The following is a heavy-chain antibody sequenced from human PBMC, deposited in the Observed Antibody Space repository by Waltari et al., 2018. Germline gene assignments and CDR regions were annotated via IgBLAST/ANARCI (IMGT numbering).Heavy chain of an antibody. V-gene: IGHV3-33*01. Sequence: QVQLVESGGGVVQPGRSLRLSCAASGFTFSSYGMHWVRQAPGKGLEWVAVIWYDGSNKYYADSVKGRFTISRDNSKNTLYLQMNSLRAEDTAVYYCARDSYSSSAFDYWGQGTLVTVSS. CDR2: IWYDGSNK. CDR1: GFTFSSYG. D-gene: IGHD6-6*01. CDR3: ARDSYSSSAFDY. J-gene: IGHJ4*02.